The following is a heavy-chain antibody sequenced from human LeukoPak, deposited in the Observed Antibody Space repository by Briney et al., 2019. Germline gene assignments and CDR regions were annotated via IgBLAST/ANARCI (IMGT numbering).Heavy chain of an antibody. V-gene: IGHV1-24*01. CDR2: FDPEDGET. Sequence: ASVKVSCKASGYTFTGYYMHWVRQAPGKGLEWMGGFDPEDGETIYAQKFQGRVTMTEDTSTDTAYMELSSLRSEDTAVYYCATSHYYYDSSGYDPFDYWGQGTLVTVSS. CDR3: ATSHYYYDSSGYDPFDY. D-gene: IGHD3-22*01. J-gene: IGHJ4*02. CDR1: GYTFTGYY.